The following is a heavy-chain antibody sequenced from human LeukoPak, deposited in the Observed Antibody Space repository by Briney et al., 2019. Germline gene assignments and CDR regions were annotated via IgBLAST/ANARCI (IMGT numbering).Heavy chain of an antibody. D-gene: IGHD2-15*01. CDR1: GFTFSSNN. Sequence: GGSLRLSCAASGFTFSSNNMNWVRQAPGKGLEWVSSISSSSTYIYYEDSVNGRFTISRDNAKNSLYLQMNSLRAEDTAVYYCARSDCSGGSCYDYWGQGTLVTVSS. CDR3: ARSDCSGGSCYDY. V-gene: IGHV3-21*01. J-gene: IGHJ4*02. CDR2: ISSSSTYI.